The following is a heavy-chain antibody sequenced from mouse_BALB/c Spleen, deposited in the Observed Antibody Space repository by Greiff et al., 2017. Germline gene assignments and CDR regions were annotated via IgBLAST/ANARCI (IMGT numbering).Heavy chain of an antibody. D-gene: IGHD4-1*01. Sequence: QVQLQQSGPELVKPGASVKISCKASGYAFSSSWMHWVKQRPGQGLEWIGRIYPGDGDTNYNGKFKGKATLTADKSSSTAYMQLSSLTSVDSAVYFCARELGIDYWGQGTTLTVSS. CDR3: ARELGIDY. V-gene: IGHV1-82*01. CDR1: GYAFSSSW. J-gene: IGHJ2*01. CDR2: IYPGDGDT.